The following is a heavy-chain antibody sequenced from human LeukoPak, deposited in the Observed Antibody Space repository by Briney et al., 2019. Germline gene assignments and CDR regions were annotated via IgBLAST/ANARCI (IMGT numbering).Heavy chain of an antibody. D-gene: IGHD3/OR15-3a*01. CDR2: IKHKAEGGTT. V-gene: IGHV3-15*01. CDR1: GFTFSTYD. Sequence: GGSLRLSCAASGFTFSTYDMNWVRQAPGKGLEWVGRIKHKAEGGTTDYAAPVKGRFTISRDDSKNMLYLQMNSLKIEDTAVYYCGTGSAFDVWGQGTLVTVSS. J-gene: IGHJ3*01. CDR3: GTGSAFDV.